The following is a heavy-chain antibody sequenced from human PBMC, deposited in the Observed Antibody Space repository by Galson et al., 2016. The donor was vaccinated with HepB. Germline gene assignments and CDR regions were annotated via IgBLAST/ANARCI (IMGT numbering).Heavy chain of an antibody. Sequence: SVKVSCKASGYTFAKYGFTWVRQAPGQGLEWMGWISVSTGNTNYAQNVQDRLTLTSDAATNTAYMELRSLTSDDTAMYYCARDRVPYCSSVSCHGFVKPEVDSWGQGTLVIVSS. CDR1: GYTFAKYG. V-gene: IGHV1-18*01. D-gene: IGHD2-2*01. CDR2: ISVSTGNT. J-gene: IGHJ4*02. CDR3: ARDRVPYCSSVSCHGFVKPEVDS.